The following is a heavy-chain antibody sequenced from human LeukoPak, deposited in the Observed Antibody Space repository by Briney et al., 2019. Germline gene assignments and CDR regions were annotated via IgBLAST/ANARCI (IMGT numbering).Heavy chain of an antibody. Sequence: SETLSLTCTVSGGSISSYYWSWIRQPPGKGLEWIGYIYYSGSTNYNPSLKSRVTISVDTSKNQFSLKLSSVTAADTAVYYCARHRLTATTGGWFDPWGQGTLVTVSS. CDR2: IYYSGST. D-gene: IGHD1-20*01. CDR3: ARHRLTATTGGWFDP. J-gene: IGHJ5*02. CDR1: GGSISSYY. V-gene: IGHV4-59*08.